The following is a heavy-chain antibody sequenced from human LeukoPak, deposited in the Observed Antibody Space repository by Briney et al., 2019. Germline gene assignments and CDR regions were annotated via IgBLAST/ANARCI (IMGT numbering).Heavy chain of an antibody. J-gene: IGHJ3*01. CDR1: GFNFSIYA. V-gene: IGHV3-23*01. Sequence: PGGSLRLSCVASGFNFSIYAMSWVRQAPGKGLQWVSLLSDSGEITYYTDSVKGRFTISRDNFNNTLHLHMTSLRAEDTAVYYCAKGRLYYDSGSPLSLWGQGTMVTVSS. D-gene: IGHD3-10*01. CDR3: AKGRLYYDSGSPLSL. CDR2: LSDSGEIT.